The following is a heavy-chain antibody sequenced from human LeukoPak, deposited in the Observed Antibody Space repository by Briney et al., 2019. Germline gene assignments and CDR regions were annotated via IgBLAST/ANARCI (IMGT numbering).Heavy chain of an antibody. V-gene: IGHV4-4*02. CDR3: ARVVSSSGWAFDY. D-gene: IGHD6-19*01. J-gene: IGHJ4*02. CDR1: GGTISSSNW. Sequence: PSETLSLTCAVSGGTISSSNWWSWVRQPPGKGLEWIGEIYQSGSTNYSPSLKSRVTISVDKSKNEFSLKVSSVTAAGTAVYYCARVVSSSGWAFDYWGQGTLVTVSS. CDR2: IYQSGST.